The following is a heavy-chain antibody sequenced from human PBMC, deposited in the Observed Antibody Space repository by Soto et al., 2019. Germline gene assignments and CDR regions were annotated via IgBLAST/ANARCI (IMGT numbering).Heavy chain of an antibody. CDR3: ASVTRDFGDYDVYGVDAFDL. CDR1: GASISNANYY. V-gene: IGHV4-30-4*08. Sequence: QVQLQQSGPGLVKPSQTLSPICTVSGASISNANYYWSWIRQPPGKGLEWLGNINSSGTTSLNPSLGSRVTVSVTTSNDQFSLRLSSATAADTAVYFCASVTRDFGDYDVYGVDAFDLWGQGTMVTVSP. J-gene: IGHJ3*01. CDR2: INSSGTT. D-gene: IGHD4-17*01.